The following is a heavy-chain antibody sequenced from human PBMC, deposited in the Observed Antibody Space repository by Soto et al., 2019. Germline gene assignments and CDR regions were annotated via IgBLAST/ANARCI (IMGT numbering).Heavy chain of an antibody. Sequence: ASVKVSCKSSGYSFGNFYVHWVRQAPGQGLEWMGIIDPSSGTTSYTQKFQERVTMTRDTSMSTVYMELSRLRSEDTAVYYCARGAVVVPNGLIAGMDVWGLGTTVTVSS. CDR2: IDPSSGTT. V-gene: IGHV1-46*01. CDR1: GYSFGNFY. CDR3: ARGAVVVPNGLIAGMDV. J-gene: IGHJ6*02. D-gene: IGHD2-15*01.